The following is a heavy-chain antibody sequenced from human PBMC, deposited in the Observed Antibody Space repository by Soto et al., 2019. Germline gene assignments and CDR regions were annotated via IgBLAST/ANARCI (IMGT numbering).Heavy chain of an antibody. CDR1: GFTFSSYS. Sequence: PVGSLRLSCAASGFTFSSYSMNWVRQAPGKGLEWVSSISSSSSYIYYADSVKGRFTISRDNAKNSLYLQMNSLRAEDTAVYYCGLLFGVVIPRGMDVWGQGTTVTVSS. D-gene: IGHD3-3*01. CDR2: ISSSSSYI. J-gene: IGHJ6*02. V-gene: IGHV3-21*01. CDR3: GLLFGVVIPRGMDV.